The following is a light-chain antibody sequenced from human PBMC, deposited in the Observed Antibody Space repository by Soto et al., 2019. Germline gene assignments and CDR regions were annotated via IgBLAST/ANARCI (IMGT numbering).Light chain of an antibody. CDR2: KAS. CDR1: QSISDW. Sequence: DIQMTQSPSTLSASVGDRVTITCRASQSISDWLAWYQQKPGKAPKFLIYKASNLESGVPSRFSGSGSGTEFTLTISSVQPDDFATDYCQYYDSYSWTFGQGTKVEIK. CDR3: QYYDSYSWT. V-gene: IGKV1-5*03. J-gene: IGKJ1*01.